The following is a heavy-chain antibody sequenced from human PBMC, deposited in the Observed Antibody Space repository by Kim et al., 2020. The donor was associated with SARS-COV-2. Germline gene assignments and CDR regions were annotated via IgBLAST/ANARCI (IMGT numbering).Heavy chain of an antibody. Sequence: SETLSLTCTVSGGSISSSSYYCGWIRQPPGKGLEWIGSIYYSGSTYYNPSLKSRVTISVDTSKNQFSLKLSSVTAADTAVYYCARHERGFRLVYYYGRFDYWGQGTLVTVSS. CDR1: GGSISSSSYY. D-gene: IGHD3-10*01. CDR2: IYYSGST. J-gene: IGHJ4*02. CDR3: ARHERGFRLVYYYGRFDY. V-gene: IGHV4-39*01.